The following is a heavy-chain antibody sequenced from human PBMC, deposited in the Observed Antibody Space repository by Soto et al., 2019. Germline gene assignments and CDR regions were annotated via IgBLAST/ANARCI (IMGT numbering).Heavy chain of an antibody. CDR1: GFTFDDYA. V-gene: IGHV3-9*01. CDR2: ISWNSGSI. J-gene: IGHJ4*02. Sequence: EVQLVESGGGLVQPGRSLRLSCAASGFTFDDYAMHWVRQAPGKGLEWVSGISWNSGSIGYADSVKGRFTISRDNAKNSLYLQMNSLRAEDTALYYCAKDIGDNWNHGSIDYWDQGTLVTVSS. CDR3: AKDIGDNWNHGSIDY. D-gene: IGHD1-20*01.